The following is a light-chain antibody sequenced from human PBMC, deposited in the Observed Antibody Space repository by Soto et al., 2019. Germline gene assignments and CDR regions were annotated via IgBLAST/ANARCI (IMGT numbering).Light chain of an antibody. V-gene: IGLV2-14*03. Sequence: QSVLTQPASVSGSPGQSITISCTGTSSDVGDYVYVSWYQQHPGKAPKLMIYDVTNRPSGVSNRFSGSKSGNTASLTISGLQAEDEADYYCSSYSSGSTLFGGGTKLTVL. CDR2: DVT. J-gene: IGLJ2*01. CDR1: SSDVGDYVY. CDR3: SSYSSGSTL.